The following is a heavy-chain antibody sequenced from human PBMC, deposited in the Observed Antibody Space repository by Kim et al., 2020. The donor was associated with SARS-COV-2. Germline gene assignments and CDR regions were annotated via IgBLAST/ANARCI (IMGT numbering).Heavy chain of an antibody. J-gene: IGHJ6*02. CDR3: AKDLYYDYVWGSNEGDGMDV. V-gene: IGHV3-30*02. Sequence: RFTIARDNSKNTLYLQMNSLRAEDTAVYYCAKDLYYDYVWGSNEGDGMDVWGQGTTVTVSS. D-gene: IGHD3-16*01.